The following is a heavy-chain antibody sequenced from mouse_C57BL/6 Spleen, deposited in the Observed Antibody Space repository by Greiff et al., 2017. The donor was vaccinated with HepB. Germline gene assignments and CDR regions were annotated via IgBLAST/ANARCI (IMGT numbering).Heavy chain of an antibody. D-gene: IGHD4-1*01. CDR2: IDPETGGT. CDR3: TRGWDAGDY. V-gene: IGHV1-15*01. Sequence: VQLQQSGAELVRPGASVTLSCKASGYTFTDYEMHWVKQTPVHGLEWIGAIDPETGGTAYNQKFKGKAILTADKSSSTAYMELRSLTSEDSAVYYCTRGWDAGDYWGQGTTLTVSS. J-gene: IGHJ2*01. CDR1: GYTFTDYE.